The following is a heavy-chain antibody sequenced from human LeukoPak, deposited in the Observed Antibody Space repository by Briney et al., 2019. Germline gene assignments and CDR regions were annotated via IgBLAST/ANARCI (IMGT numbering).Heavy chain of an antibody. D-gene: IGHD3-10*01. CDR1: GGSFSGYY. CDR2: INHSGST. Sequence: PPETLSLTCAVYGGSFSGYYWSWIRQPPGKGLEWIGEINHSGSTNYNPSLKSRVTISVDTSKNQFSLKLSSVTAADTAVYYCARDGENPHYDYWGQGTLVTVSS. CDR3: ARDGENPHYDY. V-gene: IGHV4-34*01. J-gene: IGHJ4*02.